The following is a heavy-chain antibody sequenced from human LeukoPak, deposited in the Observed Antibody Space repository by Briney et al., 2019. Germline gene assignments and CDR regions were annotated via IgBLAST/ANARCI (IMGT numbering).Heavy chain of an antibody. Sequence: ASVEVSCKASGYTFTGYYMHWVRQAPGQGLEWMGWINPNSGGTNYAQKFQGRVTMTRDTSISTAYMELSRLRSDDTAVYYCARENYYGSGSYYFSVGPAIDYWGQGTLVTVSS. J-gene: IGHJ4*02. CDR3: ARENYYGSGSYYFSVGPAIDY. V-gene: IGHV1-2*02. CDR2: INPNSGGT. D-gene: IGHD3-10*01. CDR1: GYTFTGYY.